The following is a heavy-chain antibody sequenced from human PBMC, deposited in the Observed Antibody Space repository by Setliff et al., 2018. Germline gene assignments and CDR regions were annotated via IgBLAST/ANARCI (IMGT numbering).Heavy chain of an antibody. J-gene: IGHJ4*02. Sequence: SETLSLTCAVYGGSFSGYYWSWIRQPPGKGLEWIGEINHSGNTYYNPSLKSRVTISVDTSKNQFSLNLNSVTAADTAVYYCSATDDYGGSQYYLDYWGQGTLVTVSS. V-gene: IGHV4-34*01. D-gene: IGHD3-10*01. CDR3: SATDDYGGSQYYLDY. CDR1: GGSFSGYY. CDR2: INHSGNT.